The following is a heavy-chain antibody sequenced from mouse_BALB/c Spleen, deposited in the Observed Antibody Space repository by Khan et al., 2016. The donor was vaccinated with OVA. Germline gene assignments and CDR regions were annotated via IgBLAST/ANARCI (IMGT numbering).Heavy chain of an antibody. V-gene: IGHV2-6-5*01. D-gene: IGHD2-4*01. J-gene: IGHJ1*01. CDR2: IWGGGST. Sequence: QVQLKESGPGLVAPSQSLSITCTVSGFSLTDYGVSWIRQPPGKGLEWLGVIWGGGSTYYNSALKSRLSISKDNSKSQVFLQMNSLQTDDTAMYSCAKTLMIKTTGGYWDVWGAGTTVTVSS. CDR3: AKTLMIKTTGGYWDV. CDR1: GFSLTDYG.